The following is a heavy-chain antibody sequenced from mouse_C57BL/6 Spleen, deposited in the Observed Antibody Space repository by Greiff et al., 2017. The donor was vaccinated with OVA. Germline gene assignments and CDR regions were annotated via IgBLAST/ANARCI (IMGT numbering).Heavy chain of an antibody. CDR1: GYTFTDYY. J-gene: IGHJ3*01. CDR2: INPNNGGT. V-gene: IGHV1-26*01. CDR3: AETAQASWFAY. Sequence: VQLQQSGPELVKPGASVMISCKASGYTFTDYYMNWVKQSHGKSLEWIGDINPNNGGTSYNQKFKGKATLTVDKSSSTAYMELRSLTSEDSAVYYCAETAQASWFAYWGQGTLVTVSA. D-gene: IGHD3-2*02.